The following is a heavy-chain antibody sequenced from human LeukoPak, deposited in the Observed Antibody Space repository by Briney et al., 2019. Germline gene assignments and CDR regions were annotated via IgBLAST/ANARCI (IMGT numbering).Heavy chain of an antibody. CDR1: GYTFTKYY. D-gene: IGHD3-10*01. CDR3: ARALLWFGDPHDY. J-gene: IGHJ4*01. V-gene: IGHV1-46*01. Sequence: ASVKVSCKASGYTFTKYYMHWVRQAPGQGLEWMGIINPSGGSTTYGQQFQGRITMTRDTSTSTVYMEVSNLRSEDTAVYYCARALLWFGDPHDYWGHGTLVTVSS. CDR2: INPSGGST.